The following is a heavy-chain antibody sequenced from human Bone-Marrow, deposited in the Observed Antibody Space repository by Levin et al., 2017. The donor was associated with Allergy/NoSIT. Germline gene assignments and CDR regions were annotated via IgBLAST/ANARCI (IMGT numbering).Heavy chain of an antibody. CDR3: ARRLSVGAENNWFDP. V-gene: IGHV4-59*08. Sequence: SETLSLTCTVSGGSVSPYYWSWIRQPPGKGLEWIGYVYYDGTGNYNPSLKSRVTISVDTSKNQFSLTLPSVTAADTAVYYCARRLSVGAENNWFDPWGQGTLVTVSS. J-gene: IGHJ5*02. D-gene: IGHD1-26*01. CDR2: VYYDGTG. CDR1: GGSVSPYY.